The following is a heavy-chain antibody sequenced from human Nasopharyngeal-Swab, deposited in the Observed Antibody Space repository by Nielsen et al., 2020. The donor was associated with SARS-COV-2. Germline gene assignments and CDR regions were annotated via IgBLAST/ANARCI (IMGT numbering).Heavy chain of an antibody. J-gene: IGHJ4*02. CDR1: GFTFSSYA. V-gene: IGHV3-23*01. D-gene: IGHD5-24*01. CDR3: AQTSIGMATIRGVLPY. CDR2: ISGSGGST. Sequence: GESLKISCAASGFTFSSYAMSWVRQAPGKGQEWVSAISGSGGSTYYADSVKGRFTISRDNSKNTLYLQMNSLRAEDTAVHYCAQTSIGMATIRGVLPYWGQGTLVTVSS.